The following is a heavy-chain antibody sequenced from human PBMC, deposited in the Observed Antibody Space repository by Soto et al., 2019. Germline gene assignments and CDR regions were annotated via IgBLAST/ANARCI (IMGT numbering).Heavy chain of an antibody. Sequence: ASVKVSCKVSGYTLTELSMHWVRQAPGKGLECMGGFDPEDGETIYAQKFQGRVTMTEDTPTDTAYMELGSLRSEDTAVYYCATVVNKYDFWSGYYFNWFDPWGQGTLVTVSS. V-gene: IGHV1-24*01. J-gene: IGHJ5*02. CDR1: GYTLTELS. D-gene: IGHD3-3*01. CDR3: ATVVNKYDFWSGYYFNWFDP. CDR2: FDPEDGET.